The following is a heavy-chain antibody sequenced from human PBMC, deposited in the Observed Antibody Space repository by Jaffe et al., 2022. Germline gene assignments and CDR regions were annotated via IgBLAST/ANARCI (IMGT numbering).Heavy chain of an antibody. CDR1: GFTFGDYA. J-gene: IGHJ4*02. Sequence: EVQLVESGGGLVQPGRSLRLSCTASGFTFGDYAMSWVRQAPGKGLEWVGFIRSKAYGGTTEYAASVKGRFTISRDDSKSIAYLQMNSLKTEDTAVYYCTRFLNVMWDWNDETIDYWGQGTLVTVSS. V-gene: IGHV3-49*04. CDR3: TRFLNVMWDWNDETIDY. CDR2: IRSKAYGGTT. D-gene: IGHD1-1*01.